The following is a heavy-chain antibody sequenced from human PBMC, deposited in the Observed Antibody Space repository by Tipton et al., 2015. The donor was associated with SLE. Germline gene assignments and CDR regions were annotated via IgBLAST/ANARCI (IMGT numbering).Heavy chain of an antibody. V-gene: IGHV4-61*02. J-gene: IGHJ6*03. CDR2: VFISGST. Sequence: TLSLTCTVSGGSISSGTYYWNWIRQPAGKGLEWIGRVFISGSTYYNPSLKSRVSISVDRSKNQFSLRLSSVTAADTAVYYCAREDYSNYRGYYCYMDVWGKGTTVTVSS. D-gene: IGHD4-11*01. CDR1: GGSISSGTYY. CDR3: AREDYSNYRGYYCYMDV.